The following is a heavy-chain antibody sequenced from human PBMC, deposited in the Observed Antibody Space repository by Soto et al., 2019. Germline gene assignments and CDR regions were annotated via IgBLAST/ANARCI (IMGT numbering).Heavy chain of an antibody. Sequence: VGSLRLSCAASGLNFSILAMSWVRRAPGKGLEWVSTTGYSRLTTYYADSVKGRFTVSRDNSKNTLDLQMSSLRAEDTAVYYCATVHSTSRSFDYWGQGTLVTVSS. CDR1: GLNFSILA. D-gene: IGHD6-6*01. V-gene: IGHV3-23*01. J-gene: IGHJ4*02. CDR2: TGYSRLTT. CDR3: ATVHSTSRSFDY.